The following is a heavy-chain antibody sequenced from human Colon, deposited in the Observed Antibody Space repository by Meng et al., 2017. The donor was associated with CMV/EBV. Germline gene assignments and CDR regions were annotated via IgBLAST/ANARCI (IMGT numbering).Heavy chain of an antibody. J-gene: IGHJ4*02. Sequence: QVPLVQRGTEVTKPGSAVKVLCKASGDAFIDFGISWVRQAPGQGLEWMGWISAYNGNTNYAPECQGRVTLTTDTSTTTDTSTTTVYMELRSLRSDDTAIYYCATELSRGGYCGQGTLVTVSS. CDR3: ATELSRGGY. V-gene: IGHV1-18*01. CDR2: ISAYNGNT. CDR1: GDAFIDFG.